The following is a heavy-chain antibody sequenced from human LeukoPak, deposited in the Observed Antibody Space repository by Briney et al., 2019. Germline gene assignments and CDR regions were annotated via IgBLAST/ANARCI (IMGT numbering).Heavy chain of an antibody. CDR2: IKQDGSEK. J-gene: IGHJ4*02. CDR3: ARDSWYSSDY. CDR1: GFTFSSYL. D-gene: IGHD6-13*01. V-gene: IGHV3-7*04. Sequence: AGGSLRLSCAASGFTFSSYLMSWVRQAPGKGLEWVANIKQDGSEKYYVDSVKGRFIISRDNARNSLYLQMNSLRAEDTAMYYCARDSWYSSDYWGQGTLVTVSS.